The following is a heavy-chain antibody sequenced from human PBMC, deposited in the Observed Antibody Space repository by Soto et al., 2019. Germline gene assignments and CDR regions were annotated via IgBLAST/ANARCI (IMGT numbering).Heavy chain of an antibody. D-gene: IGHD4-17*01. J-gene: IGHJ4*02. CDR1: GGSISSGCYY. CDR2: IYYSGST. Sequence: QVQLQESGPGLVKPSQTLSLTCTVYGGSISSGCYYWSWIRQHPGKGLEWIGSIYYSGSTYYNPSLTCRVTISVDTSKNQYSLKLSSVPAADTAVYYCARDLAYGDYYVDYWGQGPLVTVSS. V-gene: IGHV4-31*03. CDR3: ARDLAYGDYYVDY.